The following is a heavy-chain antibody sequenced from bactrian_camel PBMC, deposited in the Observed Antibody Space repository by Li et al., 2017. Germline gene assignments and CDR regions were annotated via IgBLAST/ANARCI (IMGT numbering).Heavy chain of an antibody. CDR1: LIGTYS. CDR3: VTAARDGFGY. V-gene: IGHV3S55*01. J-gene: IGHJ6*01. Sequence: VESGGGSVQSGGSLRLSCAISLIGTYSLAWFRQAPGKEREGVATITTDGRTVYADSVKGRFTISQDNAKNTLFLQMNSLKTEDTAVFYCVTAARDGFGYWGQGTQVTVS. CDR2: ITTDGRT.